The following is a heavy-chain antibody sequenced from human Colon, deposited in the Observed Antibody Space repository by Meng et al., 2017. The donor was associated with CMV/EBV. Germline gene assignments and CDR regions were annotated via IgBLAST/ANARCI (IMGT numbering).Heavy chain of an antibody. J-gene: IGHJ1*01. Sequence: GESLKISCAASGFTFSTYNMNWVRQAPGKGLEWVSFISGSSRYIYYADSVKGRFTISRDNAKNPLYLQMNSLRAEDTAVYFCARGCGGECYRPDYFQHWGQGTLVTVSS. V-gene: IGHV3-21*01. CDR3: ARGCGGECYRPDYFQH. CDR1: GFTFSTYN. CDR2: ISGSSRYI. D-gene: IGHD2-21*01.